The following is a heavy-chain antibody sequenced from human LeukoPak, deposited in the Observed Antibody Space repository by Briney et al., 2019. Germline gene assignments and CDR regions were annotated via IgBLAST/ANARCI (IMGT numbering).Heavy chain of an antibody. CDR2: IYYSGST. J-gene: IGHJ3*02. D-gene: IGHD4-23*01. CDR3: ARPLDCNYGGTAFDI. Sequence: SETLSLTCTASGGSISSSDHYWGWIRQPPGKGLEWIANIYYSGSTYYNPSLKSRVTISVDTSKNQLYLKLRSVTAADTAVYYCARPLDCNYGGTAFDIWGQGTMVTVSS. CDR1: GGSISSSDHY. V-gene: IGHV4-39*01.